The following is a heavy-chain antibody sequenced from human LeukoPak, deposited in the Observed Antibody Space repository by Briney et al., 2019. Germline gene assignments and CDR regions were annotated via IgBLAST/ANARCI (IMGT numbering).Heavy chain of an antibody. J-gene: IGHJ4*02. CDR1: GGSISSSSYY. D-gene: IGHD5-18*01. CDR2: IYYTGSA. CDR3: ARHPERYSYFDY. Sequence: SETLSLTCTVSGGSISSSSYYWGWLRRPPGKGLEWIGSIYYTGSAYYNPSLKSRVTMSVDTSKNQFSLRLSSVTAADTAVYSCARHPERYSYFDYWGQGTLVTVSS. V-gene: IGHV4-39*01.